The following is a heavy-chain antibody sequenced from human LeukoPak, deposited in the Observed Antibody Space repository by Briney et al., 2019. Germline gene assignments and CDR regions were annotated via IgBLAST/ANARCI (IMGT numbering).Heavy chain of an antibody. D-gene: IGHD3-3*01. Sequence: ASVKVSCKASGYTFTGYYMHWVRQAPGQGLEWMGWINPNSGGTNYAQKFQGRVTMTRDTSISTAYMELSRLRSDDTAVHYCARSYDFWSGPYYMDVWGKGATVTVSS. J-gene: IGHJ6*03. CDR2: INPNSGGT. CDR1: GYTFTGYY. CDR3: ARSYDFWSGPYYMDV. V-gene: IGHV1-2*02.